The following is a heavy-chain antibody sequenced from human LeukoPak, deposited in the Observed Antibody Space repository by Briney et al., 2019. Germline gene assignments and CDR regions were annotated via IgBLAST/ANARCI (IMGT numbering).Heavy chain of an antibody. CDR3: AREIMVDY. J-gene: IGHJ4*02. D-gene: IGHD2-15*01. CDR2: ISSSSSYI. Sequence: GGSLRLSCAASGFTFSTYEMNWVRQAPGKGLEWVSSISSSSSYIYYADSVKGRFTISRDNAQNSLYLQMNSLRAEDTAVYYCAREIMVDYWGQGTLVTVSS. CDR1: GFTFSTYE. V-gene: IGHV3-21*01.